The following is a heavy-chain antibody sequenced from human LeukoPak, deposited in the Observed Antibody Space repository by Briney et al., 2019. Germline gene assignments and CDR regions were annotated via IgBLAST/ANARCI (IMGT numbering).Heavy chain of an antibody. CDR2: INHSGST. D-gene: IGHD6-13*01. J-gene: IGHJ4*02. CDR1: GGSFSGYY. CDR3: ARGFYRAAADFDY. Sequence: PSGTLSLTCAVYGGSFSGYYWSWIRQPPGKGLEWIGEINHSGSTNYNPSLKSRVTISVDTSKNQFSLKLSSVTAADTAVYYCARGFYRAAADFDYWGQGTLVTVSS. V-gene: IGHV4-34*01.